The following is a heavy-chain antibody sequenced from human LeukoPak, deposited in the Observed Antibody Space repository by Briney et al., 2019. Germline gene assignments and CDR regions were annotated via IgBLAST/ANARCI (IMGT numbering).Heavy chain of an antibody. Sequence: PSETLSLTCAVSGGSISSGGYSWSWIRQPPGKGLEWIGYIYHSGSTYYNPSLKSRVTISVDTSKNQFSLKLSSVTAADTAVYYCARAAGGRSWFDPWGQGTLVTVSS. CDR3: ARAAGGRSWFDP. CDR1: GGSISSGGYS. V-gene: IGHV4-30-2*01. J-gene: IGHJ5*02. D-gene: IGHD4-23*01. CDR2: IYHSGST.